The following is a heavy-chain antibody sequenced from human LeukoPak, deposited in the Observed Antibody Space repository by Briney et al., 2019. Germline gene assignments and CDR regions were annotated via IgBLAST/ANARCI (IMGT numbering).Heavy chain of an antibody. CDR1: GFTFSSYV. J-gene: IGHJ4*02. Sequence: GRSLRLSCAASGFTFSSYVMHWVRQAPGKGLEWVAIISYDGSNEYYADSVKGRFTISRDNSKNTLYLQMNSLRAEDTAVYYCARGPSGYHNTGGQGTLVTVSS. CDR2: ISYDGSNE. CDR3: ARGPSGYHNT. D-gene: IGHD5-12*01. V-gene: IGHV3-30*14.